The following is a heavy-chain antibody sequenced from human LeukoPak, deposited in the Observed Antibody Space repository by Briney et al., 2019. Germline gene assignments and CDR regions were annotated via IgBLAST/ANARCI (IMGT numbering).Heavy chain of an antibody. Sequence: ASMKVSCKASGYTFTGYYMHWVRQAPGQGLEWMGWINSKSGGTNYAQKFQGRVTMTRDTSISTAYMEMSRLRSDDTAVYYCARNLWFGESSDAFDMWGQGTMVTVSS. V-gene: IGHV1-2*02. D-gene: IGHD3-10*01. J-gene: IGHJ3*02. CDR3: ARNLWFGESSDAFDM. CDR1: GYTFTGYY. CDR2: INSKSGGT.